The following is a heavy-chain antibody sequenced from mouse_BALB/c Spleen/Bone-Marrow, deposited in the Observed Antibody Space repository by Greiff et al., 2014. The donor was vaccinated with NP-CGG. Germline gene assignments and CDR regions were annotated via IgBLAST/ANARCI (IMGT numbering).Heavy chain of an antibody. J-gene: IGHJ4*01. CDR3: ARRGNSYAMDY. CDR1: GYAFTSYN. Sequence: EVKLMESGPELVKPGASVKVSCKASGYAFTSYNMYWVKQSHGKSLEWIGNIDPYNGGTSYNQKFKGKATLTVDKSSSTAYMHLNSLTSEDSAVYYCARRGNSYAMDYWGQGTSVTVSS. CDR2: IDPYNGGT. V-gene: IGHV1S135*01. D-gene: IGHD2-1*01.